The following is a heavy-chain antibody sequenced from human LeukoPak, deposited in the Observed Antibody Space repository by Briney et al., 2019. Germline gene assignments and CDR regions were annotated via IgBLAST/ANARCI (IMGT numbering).Heavy chain of an antibody. V-gene: IGHV4-39*01. J-gene: IGHJ6*03. CDR2: IYYSGST. CDR3: ARCPYDSSGYYSYYYYYMDV. D-gene: IGHD3-22*01. Sequence: SETLSLTCTVSGGSISSSSYYWGWIRQPPGKGLEWIGSIYYSGSTYYNPSLKSRVTISVDTSKNQFSLKLSSVTAADTAVYYCARCPYDSSGYYSYYYYYMDVWGKGATVTVSS. CDR1: GGSISSSSYY.